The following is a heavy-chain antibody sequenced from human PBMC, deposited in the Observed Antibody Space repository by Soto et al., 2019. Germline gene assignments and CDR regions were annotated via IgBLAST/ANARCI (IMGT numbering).Heavy chain of an antibody. J-gene: IGHJ4*02. D-gene: IGHD3-16*02. CDR2: ISAYNGNT. V-gene: IGHV1-18*01. Sequence: ASVKVSCKASGYTFTSYGISWVRQAPGQGLEWMGWISAYNGNTNYAQKLQGRVTMTTDTSTSTAYMELRSLRSDDTAVYYCARDTLRLGELSLSIQFDYWGQGTLVTVSS. CDR3: ARDTLRLGELSLSIQFDY. CDR1: GYTFTSYG.